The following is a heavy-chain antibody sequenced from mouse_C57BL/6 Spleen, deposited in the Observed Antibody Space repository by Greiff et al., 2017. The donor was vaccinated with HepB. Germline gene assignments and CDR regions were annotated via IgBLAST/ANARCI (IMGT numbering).Heavy chain of an antibody. Sequence: QVQLQQSGAELVKPGASVKLSCKASGYTFTSYWMQWVKQRPGQGLEWIGEIDPSDSYTNYNQKFKGKATLTVDTSSSTAYMQLSSLTSEDSAVYYCARRDYAAMDYWGQGTSVTVSS. CDR1: GYTFTSYW. CDR3: ARRDYAAMDY. D-gene: IGHD2-4*01. CDR2: IDPSDSYT. V-gene: IGHV1-50*01. J-gene: IGHJ4*01.